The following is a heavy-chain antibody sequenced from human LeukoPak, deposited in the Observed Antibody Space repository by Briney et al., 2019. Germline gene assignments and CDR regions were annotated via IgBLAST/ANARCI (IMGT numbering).Heavy chain of an antibody. CDR1: GFTFSSYW. J-gene: IGHJ3*02. CDR2: IYAGGST. CDR3: ARDFSLARPLDPFDM. V-gene: IGHV3-53*01. Sequence: GGSLRLSYAASGFTFSSYWMSWVRQAPGKGLEWVSVIYAGGSTYYGDSVKGRFTISRDNSKNTLYLQMNSLRAEDTAVYYCARDFSLARPLDPFDMWGQGTMVTVS. D-gene: IGHD6-6*01.